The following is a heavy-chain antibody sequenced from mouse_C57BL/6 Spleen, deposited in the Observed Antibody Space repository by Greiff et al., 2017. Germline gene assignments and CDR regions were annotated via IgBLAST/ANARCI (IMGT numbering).Heavy chain of an antibody. V-gene: IGHV5-17*01. CDR2: ISSGSSTI. CDR3: ARGGYGSSYYFDY. J-gene: IGHJ2*01. Sequence: EVMLVESGGGLVKPGGSLKLSCAASGFTFSDYGMHWVRQAPEKGLEWVAYISSGSSTIYYADTVKGRFTISRDNAKNTLCLQMTSLRSEDTAMYYCARGGYGSSYYFDYWGQGTTLTVSS. D-gene: IGHD1-1*01. CDR1: GFTFSDYG.